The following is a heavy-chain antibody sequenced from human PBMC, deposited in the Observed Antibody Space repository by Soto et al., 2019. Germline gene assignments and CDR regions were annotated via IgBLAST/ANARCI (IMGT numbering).Heavy chain of an antibody. V-gene: IGHV3-9*01. CDR1: GFAFCDYA. D-gene: IGHD3-16*01. Sequence: SLRLSGIDSGFAFCDYAMHWVRQAPLNGLEWGSGIRWNSGTRVYADSVMGRFSISRDNAQKSLFLQMNNLRAEDTGTYFCAKGLKDASNRPSFEYW. CDR3: AKGLKDASNRPSFEY. J-gene: IGHJ4*01. CDR2: IRWNSGTR.